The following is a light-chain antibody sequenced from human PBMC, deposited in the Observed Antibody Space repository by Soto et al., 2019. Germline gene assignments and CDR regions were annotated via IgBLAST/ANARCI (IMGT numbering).Light chain of an antibody. V-gene: IGKV3D-20*02. CDR2: GAS. Sequence: IVLTQSPGTLSLSPGERATLSCGASQSVTNNFLAWYQQKPGQAPRLLIYGASSRATGVPDRFSGSGSGTDFTLTISGLEPEDFAVYYCQQRASWPPFTFGGGTKVEIK. CDR3: QQRASWPPFT. J-gene: IGKJ4*01. CDR1: QSVTNNF.